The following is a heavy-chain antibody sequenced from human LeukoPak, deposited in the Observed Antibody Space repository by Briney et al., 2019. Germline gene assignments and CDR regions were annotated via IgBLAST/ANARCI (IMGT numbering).Heavy chain of an antibody. J-gene: IGHJ4*02. V-gene: IGHV4-34*01. CDR2: IIHSGNI. Sequence: SETLSPTCGVYGGSFSGFYWSWIRQPPGKGLEWSGEIIHSGNINYNPSLKSRVTMSLDTSKKHFSLKLSSVTAADTAVYYCARGVYSGSYYRWGQGTLVTVSS. CDR1: GGSFSGFY. CDR3: ARGVYSGSYYR. D-gene: IGHD1-26*01.